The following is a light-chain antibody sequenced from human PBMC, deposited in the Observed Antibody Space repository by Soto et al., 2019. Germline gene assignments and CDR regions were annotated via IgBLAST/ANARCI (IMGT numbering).Light chain of an antibody. CDR3: QRYGSSRPWT. CDR1: QSVSSSY. CDR2: GAS. Sequence: EIVLTQSPGTLSFSPGERATLSCRASQSVSSSYLAWYQQRPGQAPRLLIYGASSRATGIPDRFSGSGSGTIFTLTISRLEPADFAVYYCQRYGSSRPWTFGQGTKVDIK. J-gene: IGKJ1*01. V-gene: IGKV3-20*01.